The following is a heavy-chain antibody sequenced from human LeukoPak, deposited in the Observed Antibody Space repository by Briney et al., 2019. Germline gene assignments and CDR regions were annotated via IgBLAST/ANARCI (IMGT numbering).Heavy chain of an antibody. CDR1: GYTFTSYG. CDR2: ISAYNGNT. D-gene: IGHD3-3*01. J-gene: IGHJ3*02. Sequence: ASVKVSCKASGYTFTSYGISWVRQAPGQGLEWMGWISAYNGNTNYAQKLQGRVTMTTDTSTSTAYMELRSLRSDDTAVYYCTRDLYWSGYYKDAFHIWGQGTMVTVSS. CDR3: TRDLYWSGYYKDAFHI. V-gene: IGHV1-18*01.